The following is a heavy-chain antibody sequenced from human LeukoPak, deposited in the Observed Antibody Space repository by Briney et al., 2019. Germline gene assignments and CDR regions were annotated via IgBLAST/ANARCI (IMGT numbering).Heavy chain of an antibody. CDR3: ARVSHDFWSGYSYFDY. J-gene: IGHJ4*02. D-gene: IGHD3-3*01. CDR1: GYTFTSYG. CDR2: ISAYNGNT. V-gene: IGHV1-18*01. Sequence: ASVKVSCKASGYTFTSYGISWVRQAPGQGLEWMGWISAYNGNTNYAQKLQGRVTMTTDTSTSTAYMELRSLRSDDTAVYYCARVSHDFWSGYSYFDYWGQGTLVTVSS.